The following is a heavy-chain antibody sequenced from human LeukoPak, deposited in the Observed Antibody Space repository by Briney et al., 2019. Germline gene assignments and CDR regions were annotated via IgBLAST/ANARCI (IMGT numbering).Heavy chain of an antibody. J-gene: IGHJ6*04. CDR3: AREITMVRGVILV. Sequence: GGSLRLSCAAYGFTVSSNYMSWVRQAPGKGLEWVSVIYSGGSTYYADSVKGRFTISRDNSKNTLYLQMNSLRAEDTAVYYCAREITMVRGVILVWGKGTTVTISS. D-gene: IGHD3-10*01. CDR2: IYSGGST. CDR1: GFTVSSNY. V-gene: IGHV3-53*01.